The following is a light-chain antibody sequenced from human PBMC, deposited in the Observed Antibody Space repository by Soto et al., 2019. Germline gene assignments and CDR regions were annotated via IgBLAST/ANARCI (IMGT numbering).Light chain of an antibody. CDR1: SSDVGGYNF. V-gene: IGLV2-14*01. J-gene: IGLJ2*01. CDR3: SSYTSSNTLL. CDR2: HVT. Sequence: QSALTQPASVSGSPGQSITISCTRTSSDVGGYNFVSWYQQHPGKAPKLLIYHVTNRPSGVSHRFSGSKSGNAASLTISGLEAEDEADYYCSSYTSSNTLLFGGGTKLTVL.